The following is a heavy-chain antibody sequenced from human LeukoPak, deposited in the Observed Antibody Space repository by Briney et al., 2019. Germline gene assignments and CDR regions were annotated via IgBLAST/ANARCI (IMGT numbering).Heavy chain of an antibody. D-gene: IGHD4-17*01. CDR2: IYSGGST. V-gene: IGHV3-53*01. J-gene: IGHJ6*02. CDR1: GFTVSSNY. CDR3: ARDQMTTVTTDYYYGMDV. Sequence: GGSLRLSCAASGFTVSSNYMSWVRQAPGKGLEWVSVIYSGGSTYYADSVKGRFTISRDNSKNTLYLQMNSLRAEDTAVYYCARDQMTTVTTDYYYGMDVWGQGTTVTVSS.